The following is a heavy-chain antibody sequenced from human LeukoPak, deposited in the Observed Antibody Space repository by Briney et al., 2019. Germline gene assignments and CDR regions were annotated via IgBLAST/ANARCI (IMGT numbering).Heavy chain of an antibody. CDR1: GFTFSSYA. CDR3: ARSLVGAFDY. J-gene: IGHJ4*02. V-gene: IGHV3-30-3*01. D-gene: IGHD1-26*01. Sequence: PGRSLRLSCAASGFTFSSYAMHWVRQAPGKGLEWVAVISYDGSNKYYADSVKGRFTISRDNSKNTLYLQMNSLRAEDTAVYYCARSLVGAFDYRGQGTLVTVSS. CDR2: ISYDGSNK.